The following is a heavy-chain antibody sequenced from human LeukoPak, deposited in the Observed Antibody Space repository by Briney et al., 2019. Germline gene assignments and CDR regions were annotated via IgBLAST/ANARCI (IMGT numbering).Heavy chain of an antibody. V-gene: IGHV4-31*03. Sequence: SQTLSLTCTVSGGSISSGGYYWSWIRQHPGKGLEWIGYIYYSGSTYYNPSLKSRVTISVDTSKNQFSLKLSSVTAADTAVYHCARGGVVTAIPTYWGQGTLVTVSS. D-gene: IGHD2-21*02. CDR2: IYYSGST. CDR1: GGSISSGGYY. CDR3: ARGGVVTAIPTY. J-gene: IGHJ4*02.